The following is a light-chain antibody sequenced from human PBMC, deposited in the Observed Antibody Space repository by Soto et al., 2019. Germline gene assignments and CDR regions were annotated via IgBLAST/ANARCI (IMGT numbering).Light chain of an antibody. V-gene: IGKV1-5*03. J-gene: IGKJ2*01. CDR3: QQYNSYPNT. Sequence: DIQMTQSPSTLSASVGDRVTITCRASQSISSWLAWYQQKPGKAPKLLIYKASSLESGVPSRCSGSGSGTEFTLTISGLQPDDFATYYCQQYNSYPNTFGQGTKLEIK. CDR2: KAS. CDR1: QSISSW.